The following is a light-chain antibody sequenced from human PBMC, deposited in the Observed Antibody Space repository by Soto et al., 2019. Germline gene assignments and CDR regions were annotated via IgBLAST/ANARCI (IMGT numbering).Light chain of an antibody. Sequence: QSALTQTRSVSGSPGQSVTISCTGSSNDVGNDNYVSWYQQHPGKAPKVIIYDVTKRPAGVPDRFSGSKSGNTASLTISGLHSDDEADYYCCSYAGRQRVFGGGTKLTVL. CDR3: CSYAGRQRV. CDR1: SNDVGNDNY. V-gene: IGLV2-11*01. J-gene: IGLJ3*02. CDR2: DVT.